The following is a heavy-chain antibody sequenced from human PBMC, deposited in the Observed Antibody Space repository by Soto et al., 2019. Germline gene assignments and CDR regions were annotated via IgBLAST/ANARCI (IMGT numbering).Heavy chain of an antibody. CDR1: VFTFISYA. CDR2: ISYDGSNK. J-gene: IGHJ6*02. D-gene: IGHD1-1*01. V-gene: IGHV3-30-3*01. Sequence: GWSLRLSCAASVFTFISYAMHWVRQAPGKGLEWVAVISYDGSNKYYADSVKGRFTISRDNSKNTLYLQMNSLRAEDTAVYYCARDSRRGDFYYYGMDVWGQGTTVTVSS. CDR3: ARDSRRGDFYYYGMDV.